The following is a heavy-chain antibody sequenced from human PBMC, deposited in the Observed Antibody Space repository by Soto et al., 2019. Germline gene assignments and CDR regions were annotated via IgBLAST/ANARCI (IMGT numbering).Heavy chain of an antibody. Sequence: EVQLVESGRGLVKPGGSLRLSCAASGFTFSNAWVNWVRQAPGKGLEWVGRIKSKTDGGTTDYAAPVKGRFTISRDDSKNTLCLQMNSLKTEDTAVYYCARNGDYISGMDVWGQGTTVTVSS. CDR1: GFTFSNAW. D-gene: IGHD2-8*01. J-gene: IGHJ6*02. CDR2: IKSKTDGGTT. CDR3: ARNGDYISGMDV. V-gene: IGHV3-15*07.